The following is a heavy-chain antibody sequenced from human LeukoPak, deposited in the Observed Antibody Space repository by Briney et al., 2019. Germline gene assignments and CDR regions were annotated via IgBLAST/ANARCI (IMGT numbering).Heavy chain of an antibody. Sequence: SETLSLTCAVYGGSFSGYYWSWIRQPPGKGLEWIGEINHSGSTNYNPSLKCRVTISVDTSKNQFSLKLSSVTAADTAVYYCAAYYDSSGYYRYWGQGTLVTVSS. CDR3: AAYYDSSGYYRY. J-gene: IGHJ4*02. V-gene: IGHV4-34*01. D-gene: IGHD3-22*01. CDR1: GGSFSGYY. CDR2: INHSGST.